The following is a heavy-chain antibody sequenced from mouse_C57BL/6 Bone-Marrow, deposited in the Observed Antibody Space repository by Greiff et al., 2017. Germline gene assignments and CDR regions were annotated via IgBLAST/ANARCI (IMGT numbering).Heavy chain of an antibody. Sequence: QVQLQQPGAELVKPGASVQLSCKASGYTFTSYWMHWVKQTPGQGLEWIGMIHPNSGSTNYNEKFKSQATLTVDKSSSTAYMQLSSLTSEDSAVYYCARRSQLRLRKCPYMDYWGQGTSVTVSS. CDR1: GYTFTSYW. D-gene: IGHD3-2*02. J-gene: IGHJ4*01. CDR3: ARRSQLRLRKCPYMDY. CDR2: IHPNSGST. V-gene: IGHV1-64*01.